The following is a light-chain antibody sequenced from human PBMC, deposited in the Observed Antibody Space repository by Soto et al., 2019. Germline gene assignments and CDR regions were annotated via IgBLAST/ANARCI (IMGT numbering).Light chain of an antibody. J-gene: IGLJ1*01. Sequence: QSVLTRPPSVSAAAGQEVTISCSGSSSNIGNNYVSWYQQLPGTAPKLLIYENNKRPSGIPDRFSGSKSGTSATLGITGLQTGDEADYYCGTWDSSLSAAGVFGTGTKVTVL. CDR2: ENN. CDR3: GTWDSSLSAAGV. CDR1: SSNIGNNY. V-gene: IGLV1-51*02.